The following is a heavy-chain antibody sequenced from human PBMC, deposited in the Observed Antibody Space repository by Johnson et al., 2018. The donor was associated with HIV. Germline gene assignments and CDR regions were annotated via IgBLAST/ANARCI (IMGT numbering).Heavy chain of an antibody. V-gene: IGHV3-74*02. CDR1: GFTFSSNW. Sequence: VQLLESGGGLVQPGGSLRLSCAASGFTFSSNWMHWVRQAPGKGLVWVARVNGDGSAKTYADSVKGRFTISRDNAKNSLYLQMNRLRAGDTDLSYCAKERGMDDGDLHPFDIWGQGTMVTVSS. J-gene: IGHJ3*02. D-gene: IGHD4-17*01. CDR3: AKERGMDDGDLHPFDI. CDR2: VNGDGSAK.